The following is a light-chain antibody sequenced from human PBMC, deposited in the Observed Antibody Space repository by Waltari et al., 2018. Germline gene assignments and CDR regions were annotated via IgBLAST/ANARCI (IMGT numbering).Light chain of an antibody. V-gene: IGKV3-15*01. CDR1: QSIHDN. CDR2: GAS. CDR3: QQYNVWPPLT. J-gene: IGKJ4*01. Sequence: EIVMTQSPATLSVSQGERATPYCSASQSIHDNLAWYQQKPGQAPRLLIYGASTRATGIPARFRGSGSGAEFTLTITGLQSEDCAVYYCQQYNVWPPLTFGGGTKVEIK.